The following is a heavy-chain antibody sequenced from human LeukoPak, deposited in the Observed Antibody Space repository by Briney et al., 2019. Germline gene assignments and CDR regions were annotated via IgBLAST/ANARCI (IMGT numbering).Heavy chain of an antibody. J-gene: IGHJ4*02. D-gene: IGHD2-21*02. CDR3: ARDFNCGGDCYYFDY. V-gene: IGHV1-69*05. CDR2: IIPIFGTA. CDR1: GGTLSSYA. Sequence: SMKVSCKASGGTLSSYAISWVRQAPGQGLEWMGGIIPIFGTANYAQKFQGRVTITTDESTSTAYMELSSLRSEDTAVYYCARDFNCGGDCYYFDYWGQGTLVTVSS.